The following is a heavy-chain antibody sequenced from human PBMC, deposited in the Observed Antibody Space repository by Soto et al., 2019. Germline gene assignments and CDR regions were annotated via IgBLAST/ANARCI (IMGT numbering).Heavy chain of an antibody. CDR2: ISYDGNKK. Sequence: TGGSLRLSCAASGFTFRVYGMHWVRQAPGKGLEWVADISYDGNKKYYTDSVKGRFTISRDNSKNPLYLQMNSLRTEDTALYYCAKAATGGWPFFDTWGQGTLVTVSS. D-gene: IGHD5-12*01. J-gene: IGHJ4*02. CDR3: AKAATGGWPFFDT. CDR1: GFTFRVYG. V-gene: IGHV3-30*18.